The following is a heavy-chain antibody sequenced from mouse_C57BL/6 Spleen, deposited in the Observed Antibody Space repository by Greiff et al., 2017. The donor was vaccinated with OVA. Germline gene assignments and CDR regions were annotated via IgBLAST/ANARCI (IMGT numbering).Heavy chain of an antibody. V-gene: IGHV5-9-1*02. CDR3: TRENYSNPWYFDV. J-gene: IGHJ1*03. CDR1: GFTFSSYA. CDR2: ISSGGDYI. Sequence: EVQVVESGEGLVKPGGSLKLSCAASGFTFSSYAMSWVRQTPEKRLEWVAYISSGGDYIYYADTVKGRFTISRDNARNTLYLKMSSLKSEDTAMYYCTRENYSNPWYFDVWGTGTTVTVSS. D-gene: IGHD2-5*01.